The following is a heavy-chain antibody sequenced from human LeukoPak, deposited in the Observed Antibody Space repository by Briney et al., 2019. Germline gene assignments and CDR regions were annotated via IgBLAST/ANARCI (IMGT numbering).Heavy chain of an antibody. CDR2: IIPIFGTA. V-gene: IGHV1-69*13. CDR1: GYTFTSYG. CDR3: ASSGYSYGITGYYYYGMDV. J-gene: IGHJ6*02. D-gene: IGHD5-18*01. Sequence: ASVKVSCKASGYTFTSYGISWVRQAPGQGLEWMGGIIPIFGTANYAQKFQGRVTITADESTSTAYMELSSLRSEDTAVYYCASSGYSYGITGYYYYGMDVWGQGTTVTVSS.